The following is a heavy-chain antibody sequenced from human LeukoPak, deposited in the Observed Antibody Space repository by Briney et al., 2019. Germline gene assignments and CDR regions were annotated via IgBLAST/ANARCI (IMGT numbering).Heavy chain of an antibody. CDR3: ARDSGSGSYYHLPYYYGMDV. J-gene: IGHJ6*02. D-gene: IGHD1-26*01. CDR1: GFTFSSYA. CDR2: ISYDGGNK. Sequence: GGSLRLSCATSGFTFSSYAMHWVRQAPGKGLEWVAVISYDGGNKYYADSVKGRFTISRDNSKNTLYLQMNSLRAEDTAVYYCARDSGSGSYYHLPYYYGMDVWGQGTTVTVSS. V-gene: IGHV3-30-3*01.